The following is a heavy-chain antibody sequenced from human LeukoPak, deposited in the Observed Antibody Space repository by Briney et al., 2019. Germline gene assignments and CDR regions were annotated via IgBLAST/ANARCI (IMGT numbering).Heavy chain of an antibody. Sequence: GGSLRLSCAASGFTFSSYGMHWVRQALGKGLQWVAFIRYDGNNKYYADSVKGRFTISRDNSKNTLYLQMNSLRAEDTAVYYCAKAPIQYSSLAFFDYWSQGTLVTVSS. V-gene: IGHV3-30*02. CDR1: GFTFSSYG. CDR3: AKAPIQYSSLAFFDY. D-gene: IGHD6-6*01. CDR2: IRYDGNNK. J-gene: IGHJ4*02.